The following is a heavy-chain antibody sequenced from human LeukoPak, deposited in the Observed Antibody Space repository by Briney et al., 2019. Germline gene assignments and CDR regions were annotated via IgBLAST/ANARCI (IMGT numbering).Heavy chain of an antibody. Sequence: SETLSLTCTVSGGSISSYYWSWMRQPPGKGLEWIGYIYYSGSTNYNPSLKSRVTISVDTSKNQFSLKLSSVTAADTAVYYCARAESGYDTIDYWGQGTLVTVSS. CDR2: IYYSGST. CDR3: ARAESGYDTIDY. D-gene: IGHD5-12*01. J-gene: IGHJ4*02. V-gene: IGHV4-59*08. CDR1: GGSISSYY.